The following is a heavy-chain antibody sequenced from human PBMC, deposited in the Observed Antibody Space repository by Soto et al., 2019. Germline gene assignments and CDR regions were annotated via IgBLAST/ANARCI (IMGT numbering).Heavy chain of an antibody. D-gene: IGHD3-22*01. Sequence: GGSLRLSCAASGFTFSSYAMSWVRQAPGKGLEWVSAISGSGGSTYYADSVKGRFTISRDNSKNTLYLQMNSLRAEDTAVYYCAKDSRYYYDSSGYPWGQGTLVTVSS. V-gene: IGHV3-23*01. CDR2: ISGSGGST. CDR3: AKDSRYYYDSSGYP. CDR1: GFTFSSYA. J-gene: IGHJ5*02.